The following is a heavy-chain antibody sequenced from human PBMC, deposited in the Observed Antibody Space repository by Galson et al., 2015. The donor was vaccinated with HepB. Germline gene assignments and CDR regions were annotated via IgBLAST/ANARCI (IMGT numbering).Heavy chain of an antibody. CDR3: ARAKVDTDIIYFDS. CDR1: GFTFSNFW. D-gene: IGHD5-18*01. V-gene: IGHV3-7*03. J-gene: IGHJ4*02. CDR2: LKQDGSEK. Sequence: SLRLSCAASGFTFSNFWMSWVRQAPGKGLEWVANLKQDGSEKYHVDSLKGRFTIARDNARNSLYLQMTNLRAEDTAVYYCARAKVDTDIIYFDSWGQGSLVTVSS.